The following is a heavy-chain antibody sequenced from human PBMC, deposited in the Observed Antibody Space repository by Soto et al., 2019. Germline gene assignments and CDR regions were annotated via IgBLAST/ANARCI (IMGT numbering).Heavy chain of an antibody. V-gene: IGHV4-59*01. Sequence: SETLSLTCTVSGGSISRYYWTWIRQPPGKGLEYIGYIYHTESIFNTGGSNYNPSLESRVTISVDTSNNQFSLRLTSVTAADTAVYYCARGTTGTSIIVLDYWGQGALVTVSS. CDR3: ARGTTGTSIIVLDY. CDR2: IYHTESIFNTGGS. J-gene: IGHJ4*02. CDR1: GGSISRYY. D-gene: IGHD1-1*01.